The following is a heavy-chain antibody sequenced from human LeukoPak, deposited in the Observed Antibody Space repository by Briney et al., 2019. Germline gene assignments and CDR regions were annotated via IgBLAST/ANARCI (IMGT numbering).Heavy chain of an antibody. CDR1: GFTFSNYW. Sequence: GGSLRLSCAPSGFTFSNYWMSWVRQAPGKGLEWVANIKQDGSEKYYVDSVKGRFSISRDNAKNSLYLQMNSLRAEDTAVYYCARDRVTMVRGVSYYFDYWGQGTLVTVSS. CDR3: ARDRVTMVRGVSYYFDY. CDR2: IKQDGSEK. D-gene: IGHD3-10*01. J-gene: IGHJ4*02. V-gene: IGHV3-7*05.